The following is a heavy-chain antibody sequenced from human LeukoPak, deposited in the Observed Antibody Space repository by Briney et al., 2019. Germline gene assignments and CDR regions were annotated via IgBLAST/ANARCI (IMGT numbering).Heavy chain of an antibody. Sequence: GASVKVSCKASGYTFTTYYIHWVRQAPGQAPEWMGWINPNGGATSYARNFQGRVTMTRDTSITTAYMELSSLTFDDTAVYYCARDLRQQLILGWLDPWGQGTLVSVS. J-gene: IGHJ5*02. CDR2: INPNGGAT. V-gene: IGHV1-2*02. CDR1: GYTFTTYY. CDR3: ARDLRQQLILGWLDP. D-gene: IGHD3/OR15-3a*01.